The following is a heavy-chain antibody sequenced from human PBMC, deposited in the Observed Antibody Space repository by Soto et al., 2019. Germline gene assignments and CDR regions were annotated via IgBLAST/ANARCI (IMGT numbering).Heavy chain of an antibody. J-gene: IGHJ5*02. D-gene: IGHD6-13*01. CDR2: ISSSSSYT. Sequence: QVQLVESGGGLVKPGGSLRLSCAASGFTFSDYYMSWIRQAPGKGLEWVSYISSSSSYTNYADSVKGRFTISRDNAKNSLYLQMNSLRAEDTAVYYCARDLMGYSSRWFDPWGQGTLVTVSS. V-gene: IGHV3-11*05. CDR1: GFTFSDYY. CDR3: ARDLMGYSSRWFDP.